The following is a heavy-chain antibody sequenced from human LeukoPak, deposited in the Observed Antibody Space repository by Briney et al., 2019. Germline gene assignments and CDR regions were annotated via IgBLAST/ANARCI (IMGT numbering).Heavy chain of an antibody. CDR3: ARSRYSGSYSFDY. CDR1: GGSISSYY. Sequence: SETLSLTCTVSGGSISSYYWSWIRQPPGKGLEWIGYIYYSGSTNYNPSLKSRVTISVDTSKNQFSLKLSSVTAADTAVYYCARSRYSGSYSFDYWGQGTLVTVSS. J-gene: IGHJ4*02. CDR2: IYYSGST. V-gene: IGHV4-59*08. D-gene: IGHD1-26*01.